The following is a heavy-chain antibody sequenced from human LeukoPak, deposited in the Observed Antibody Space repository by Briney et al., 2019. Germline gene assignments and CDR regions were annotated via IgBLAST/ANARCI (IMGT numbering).Heavy chain of an antibody. CDR2: ISAYNGNT. CDR3: ARVNSKENWFDP. D-gene: IGHD4-11*01. Sequence: ASVKVSCKASGYTFTSYGISWVRQAPGQGLEWMGWISAYNGNTNYAQKLQGRVTMTTDTSTSTAYMELRSLRSDDTAVYYCARVNSKENWFDPWAREPWSPSPQ. CDR1: GYTFTSYG. V-gene: IGHV1-18*01. J-gene: IGHJ5*02.